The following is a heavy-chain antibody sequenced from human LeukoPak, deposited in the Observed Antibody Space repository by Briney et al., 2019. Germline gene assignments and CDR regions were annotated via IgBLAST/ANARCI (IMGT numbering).Heavy chain of an antibody. CDR1: GFTFSSYW. CDR3: ARVGRAQWLYYYYMDV. Sequence: PGGSLRLSCAASGFTFSSYWMSWVRQAPEKGLEWVANIKQDGNEKYYVDSVKGRFTISRDNAKNSLYLQMNSLRAEDTAVYYCARVGRAQWLYYYYMDVWGKGTTVTVSS. V-gene: IGHV3-7*01. J-gene: IGHJ6*03. CDR2: IKQDGNEK. D-gene: IGHD6-19*01.